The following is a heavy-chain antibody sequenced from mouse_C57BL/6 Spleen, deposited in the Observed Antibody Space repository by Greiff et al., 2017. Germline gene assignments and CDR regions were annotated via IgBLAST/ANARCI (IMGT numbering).Heavy chain of an antibody. CDR3: TIKWAYYFDY. CDR2: IDPETGGT. CDR1: GYTFTDYE. V-gene: IGHV1-15*01. J-gene: IGHJ2*01. Sequence: QVQLQQSGAELVRPGASVTLSCKASGYTFTDYEMHWVKQTPVHGLEWIGAIDPETGGTAYNQKFKGKAILTADKSSSTAYMELRSLTSEDSAVYYGTIKWAYYFDYWGQGTTLTVSS. D-gene: IGHD1-3*01.